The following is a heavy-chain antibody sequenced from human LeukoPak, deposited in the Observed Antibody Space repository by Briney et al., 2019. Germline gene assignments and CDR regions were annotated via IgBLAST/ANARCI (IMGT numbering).Heavy chain of an antibody. V-gene: IGHV3-48*03. CDR3: ARVNSGYDFGYYYYMDV. Sequence: GGSLRLSCAASGFTFSSYEMNWVRQAPGKGLEWVSYISSSGSTIYYADSVKGRFTISRDNAKNSLYLQMNSLRAEDTAVYYCARVNSGYDFGYYYYMDVWGKGTTVTVSS. J-gene: IGHJ6*03. CDR1: GFTFSSYE. CDR2: ISSSGSTI. D-gene: IGHD5-12*01.